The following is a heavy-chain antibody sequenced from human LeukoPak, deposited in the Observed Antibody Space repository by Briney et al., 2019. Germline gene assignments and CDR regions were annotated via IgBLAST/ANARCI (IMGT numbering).Heavy chain of an antibody. D-gene: IGHD6-13*01. J-gene: IGHJ4*02. Sequence: GRSLRLSCAASGFTFSNYGMHWVRQAPGKGLEWVAVISYDGSNKYYADSVKGRFTISRDNSKNTLYLQMNSLRAEDTAVYYCAKDQIAAPFDYWGQGTLVTVSS. CDR3: AKDQIAAPFDY. V-gene: IGHV3-30*18. CDR2: ISYDGSNK. CDR1: GFTFSNYG.